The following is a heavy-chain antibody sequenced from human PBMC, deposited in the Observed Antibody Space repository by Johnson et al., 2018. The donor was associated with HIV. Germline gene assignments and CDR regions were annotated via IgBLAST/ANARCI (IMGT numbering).Heavy chain of an antibody. CDR3: AREWGEGAFDI. CDR2: INSDGSST. Sequence: VQLVESGGGLVQPGGSLRLSCAASGFTFSSYWMSWVRQAPGKGLEWVSRINSDGSSTTYADSVKGRFTISRDNSKNTLYLQMNSVRAEDTAVYYCAREWGEGAFDIWGQGTMVTVSS. CDR1: GFTFSSYW. D-gene: IGHD3-16*01. V-gene: IGHV3-74*01. J-gene: IGHJ3*02.